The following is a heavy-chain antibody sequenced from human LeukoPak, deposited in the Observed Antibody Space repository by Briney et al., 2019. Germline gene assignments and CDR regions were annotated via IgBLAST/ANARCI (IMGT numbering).Heavy chain of an antibody. CDR2: INPNSGGT. Sequence: ASVKVSCKTSGYTFTGYYMHWVRKPPGQGLEWMGWINPNSGGTNYAKKFQGRVTMTRDTSISTAYMELSSLRSEDTAVYYCATDERRFGELFNYWGQGTLVTVSS. J-gene: IGHJ4*02. D-gene: IGHD3-10*01. CDR1: GYTFTGYY. V-gene: IGHV1-2*02. CDR3: ATDERRFGELFNY.